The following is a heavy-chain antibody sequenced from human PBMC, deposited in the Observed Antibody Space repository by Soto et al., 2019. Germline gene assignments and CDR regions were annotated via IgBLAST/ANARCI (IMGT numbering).Heavy chain of an antibody. Sequence: ASVKVSCKASGYTFTSYGISWVRQAPAQGLEWMGWISAYNGNTNYAEKLQGRVTMTTDTSTSTAYMELESLRSDDTAVYYCARDPDLAAAGGFDDWGQGTLVTVSS. D-gene: IGHD6-25*01. CDR2: ISAYNGNT. CDR1: GYTFTSYG. V-gene: IGHV1-18*01. J-gene: IGHJ4*02. CDR3: ARDPDLAAAGGFDD.